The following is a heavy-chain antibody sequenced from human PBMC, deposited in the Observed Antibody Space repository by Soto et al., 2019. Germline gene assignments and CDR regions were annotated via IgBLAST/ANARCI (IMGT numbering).Heavy chain of an antibody. CDR1: GFTFSSYG. CDR2: ISYVGSNK. D-gene: IGHD3-22*01. J-gene: IGHJ1*01. Sequence: QVQLVESGGGVVQPGRSLRLSCAASGFTFSSYGMHWVRQAPGKGLEWVAVISYVGSNKYYADSVKGRFTISRDNSKNTLYLQMNSLRAEDTAVYYCAKGPLGSGYYSGPEYFQHWGQGTLVTVSS. CDR3: AKGPLGSGYYSGPEYFQH. V-gene: IGHV3-30*18.